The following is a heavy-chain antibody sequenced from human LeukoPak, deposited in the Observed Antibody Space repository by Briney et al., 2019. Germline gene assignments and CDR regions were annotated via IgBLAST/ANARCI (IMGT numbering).Heavy chain of an antibody. CDR3: AKRAGSGYGMDV. V-gene: IGHV3-21*01. CDR2: ISSSSSYI. J-gene: IGHJ6*04. CDR1: GFPFSSFR. D-gene: IGHD2-15*01. Sequence: GGSLRLSCAASGFPFSSFRMNWVRQAPGKGLEWVSSISSSSSYIYYADSVKGRFTISRDNSKNTLYLQMNSLRAEDTAVYYCAKRAGSGYGMDVWGKGTTVTVSS.